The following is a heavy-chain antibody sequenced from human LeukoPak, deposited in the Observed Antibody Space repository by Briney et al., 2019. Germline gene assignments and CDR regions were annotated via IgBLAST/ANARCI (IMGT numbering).Heavy chain of an antibody. J-gene: IGHJ5*02. V-gene: IGHV4-61*02. Sequence: PSETLSLTCTVPGGSVRSGSDYWNWIRQPAGEGLEWLGRIQPSENTNYSPSLKSRVSISIDRSRNQFSLKLTSVTAADTAVYYCAREGNDITIFGVATPNWFDPWGQGTLVTVSS. D-gene: IGHD3-3*01. CDR3: AREGNDITIFGVATPNWFDP. CDR2: IQPSENT. CDR1: GGSVRSGSDY.